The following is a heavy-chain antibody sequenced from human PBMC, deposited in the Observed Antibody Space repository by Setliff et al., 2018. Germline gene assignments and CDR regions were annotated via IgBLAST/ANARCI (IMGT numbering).Heavy chain of an antibody. CDR3: AKGKQLAPVGPFDY. J-gene: IGHJ4*02. V-gene: IGHV3-9*03. Sequence: GGSLRLSCAASGFTFDDYAMHWVRQAPGKGLEWVSGISWNSGSIGYVDSVKGRFTISRDNAKNSLYLQMNSLRAEDMALYYCAKGKQLAPVGPFDYWGQGTLVTVSS. CDR1: GFTFDDYA. D-gene: IGHD6-6*01. CDR2: ISWNSGSI.